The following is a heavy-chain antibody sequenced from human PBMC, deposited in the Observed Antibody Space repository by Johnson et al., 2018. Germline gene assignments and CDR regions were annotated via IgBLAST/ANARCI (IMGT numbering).Heavy chain of an antibody. Sequence: VQLVESGAEVKKPGASVKLSCKASGYTFTTYAMHWVRQAPGQRLEWMGWINTGNGDTKYSQKFQDRVTITRYTSATTVYMELSSLRSEDTAVYYCARDSANYRYYKDGWGKGTTVTVSS. CDR2: INTGNGDT. CDR3: ARDSANYRYYKDG. D-gene: IGHD6-13*01. V-gene: IGHV1-3*04. J-gene: IGHJ6*03. CDR1: GYTFTTYA.